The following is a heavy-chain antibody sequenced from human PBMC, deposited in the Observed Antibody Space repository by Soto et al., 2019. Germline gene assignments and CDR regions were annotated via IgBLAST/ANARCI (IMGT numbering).Heavy chain of an antibody. CDR3: ARGGWGPPFDF. V-gene: IGHV1-8*01. D-gene: IGHD3-16*01. Sequence: QVQLVQSGADMKKPGASVKVSCKASGYTFSSYDLNWVRQASGQGLEWMGWMNPNTGNTGYAQRFQDRVKMTRNTSISTAYLKLSSLRSEDTAVYFCARGGWGPPFDFWGQGTPVTVSS. CDR1: GYTFSSYD. CDR2: MNPNTGNT. J-gene: IGHJ4*02.